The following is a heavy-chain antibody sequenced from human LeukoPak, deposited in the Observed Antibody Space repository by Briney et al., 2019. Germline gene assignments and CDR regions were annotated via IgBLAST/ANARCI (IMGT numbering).Heavy chain of an antibody. V-gene: IGHV4-34*01. Sequence: SETLSLTCSVSGVSISANYWSWIRQPPGKGLEWIGEVNHSGSTNYNPSLKSRVTISVDTSKNQFSLKLSSVTAADTAVYYCARGTYRTRLDPWGQGTLVTVSS. D-gene: IGHD1-14*01. J-gene: IGHJ5*02. CDR3: ARGTYRTRLDP. CDR2: VNHSGST. CDR1: GVSISANY.